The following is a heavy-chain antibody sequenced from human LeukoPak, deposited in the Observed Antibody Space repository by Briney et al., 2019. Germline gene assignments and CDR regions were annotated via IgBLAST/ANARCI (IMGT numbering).Heavy chain of an antibody. V-gene: IGHV3-74*01. J-gene: IGHJ4*02. Sequence: PGGSLRLSCAASGFTFNSYAMHWVRQAPGKGLVWVSRINSDGSSTSYADSVKGRFTISRDNAKNTLYLQMNSLRAEDTAVYYCARDYRNYYDFWSGYSYYFDYWGQGTLVTVSS. D-gene: IGHD3-3*01. CDR1: GFTFNSYA. CDR3: ARDYRNYYDFWSGYSYYFDY. CDR2: INSDGSST.